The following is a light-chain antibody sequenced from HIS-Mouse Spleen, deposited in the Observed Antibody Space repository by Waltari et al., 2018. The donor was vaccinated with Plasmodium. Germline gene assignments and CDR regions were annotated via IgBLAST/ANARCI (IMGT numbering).Light chain of an antibody. V-gene: IGKV3-15*01. CDR3: QQYNNWARGT. CDR1: QSVSSN. Sequence: EIVMTQSPATLSVSPGERATLSCRASQSVSSNLAWYQQKPGQAPRLLIYGASTRATGIPARFSGSGSGTEFTLNSSSTQSEGFAGYYCQQYNNWARGTFGQGTKVEIK. J-gene: IGKJ1*01. CDR2: GAS.